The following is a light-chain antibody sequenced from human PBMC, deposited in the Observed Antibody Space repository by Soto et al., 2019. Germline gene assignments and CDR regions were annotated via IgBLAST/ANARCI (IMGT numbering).Light chain of an antibody. J-gene: IGKJ1*01. CDR1: QSLNRD. Sequence: IVMTQSPATLSMSPGERATLSCRASQSLNRDLAWYQQKPGQSPRLLIFGASIRASGIPARFSGSGSGTDFTLTIGSLQSEDCALYYCQQYNNWPGTFGQGTKVEI. CDR3: QQYNNWPGT. CDR2: GAS. V-gene: IGKV3-15*01.